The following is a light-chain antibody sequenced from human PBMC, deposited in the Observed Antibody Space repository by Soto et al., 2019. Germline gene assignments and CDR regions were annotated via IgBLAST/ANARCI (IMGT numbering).Light chain of an antibody. J-gene: IGKJ2*01. V-gene: IGKV3-15*01. CDR1: QTISTN. CDR2: AAS. Sequence: EILITQSPPTLSVFPGERATLSCRASQTISTNLAWYQQKPGQAPRLLISAASSRAPGIPASFSGSGSGTDFTLTISSLQSEDSAVYYCKHYNNRPPYTFGQGTKLEIK. CDR3: KHYNNRPPYT.